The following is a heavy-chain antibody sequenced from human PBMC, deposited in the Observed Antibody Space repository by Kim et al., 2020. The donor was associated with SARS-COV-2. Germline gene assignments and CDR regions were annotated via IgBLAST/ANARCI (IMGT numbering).Heavy chain of an antibody. Sequence: GGSLRLSCAASGFTFSSYAMSWVRQAPGKGLEWVSAISGSGGSTYYADSVKGRFTISRDNSKNTLYLQMNSLRAEDTAVYYCAKGYSGYDNYYYYGMDVWGQGTTVTVSS. CDR3: AKGYSGYDNYYYYGMDV. J-gene: IGHJ6*02. V-gene: IGHV3-23*01. D-gene: IGHD5-12*01. CDR2: ISGSGGST. CDR1: GFTFSSYA.